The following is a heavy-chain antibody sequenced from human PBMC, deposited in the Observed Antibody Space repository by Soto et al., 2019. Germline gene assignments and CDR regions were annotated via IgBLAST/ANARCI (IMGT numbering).Heavy chain of an antibody. V-gene: IGHV4-39*01. D-gene: IGHD3-22*01. CDR2: IYYSGST. Sequence: SEALSLTCTVSGGSISSSSYYWGWIRQPPGKGLEWIGSIYYSGSTYYNPSLKSRVTISVDTSKNQFSLKLSSVTAADTAVYYCARKHHDSSGYQESNWFDPWGQGTLVTVSS. J-gene: IGHJ5*02. CDR1: GGSISSSSYY. CDR3: ARKHHDSSGYQESNWFDP.